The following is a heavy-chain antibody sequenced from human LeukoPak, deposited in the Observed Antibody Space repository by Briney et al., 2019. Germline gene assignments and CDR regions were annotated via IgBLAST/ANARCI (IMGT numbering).Heavy chain of an antibody. CDR1: GGSFSGYY. CDR3: ARGAAMVRGVIDWFDP. CDR2: INHSGST. J-gene: IGHJ5*02. Sequence: SETLSLTCAVYGGSFSGYYWSWIRQPPGKGLEWIGEINHSGSTNYNPPLKSRVTISVDTSKNQFSLKLSSVTAADTAVYYCARGAAMVRGVIDWFDPWGQGTLVTVSS. D-gene: IGHD3-10*01. V-gene: IGHV4-34*01.